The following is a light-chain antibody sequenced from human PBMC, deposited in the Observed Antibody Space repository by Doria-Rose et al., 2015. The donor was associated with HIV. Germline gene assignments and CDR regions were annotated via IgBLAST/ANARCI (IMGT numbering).Light chain of an antibody. V-gene: IGLV1-40*01. CDR3: QSYDSSLTHVV. CDR2: GNN. Sequence: QTVVTQEPSVSGAPGQRVTISCTGSSSNIGAGYDVHWYQQFPGTAPKLLIYGNNNRPSGVPDRFSGSNSGTSASLAITGLQAEDEADYHCQSYDSSLTHVVFGGGTKLTVL. J-gene: IGLJ2*01. CDR1: SSNIGAGYD.